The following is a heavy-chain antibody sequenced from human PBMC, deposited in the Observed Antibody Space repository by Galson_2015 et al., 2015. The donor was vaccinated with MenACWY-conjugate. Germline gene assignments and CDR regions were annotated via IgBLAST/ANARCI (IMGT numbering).Heavy chain of an antibody. D-gene: IGHD7-27*01. CDR1: GFTFSSFA. CDR2: ITGSDGRT. V-gene: IGHV3-23*01. CDR3: ARGLGTWSFFELDS. J-gene: IGHJ4*02. Sequence: SLRLSCAASGFTFSSFAMSWVRQAPGRGLEWVSGITGSDGRTFYAASVKGPFTISRDNSKNTVYLQVNILRAEDTAVDFCARGLGTWSFFELDSWAQGILVTVSS.